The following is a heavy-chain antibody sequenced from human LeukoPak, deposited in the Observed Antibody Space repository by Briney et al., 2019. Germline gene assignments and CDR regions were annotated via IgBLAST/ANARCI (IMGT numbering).Heavy chain of an antibody. J-gene: IGHJ6*02. D-gene: IGHD2-2*01. CDR1: GGSISSGSYH. CDR3: ARDGYQLPRGTYYGMDV. Sequence: SQTLSLTCTVSGGSISSGSYHWSWIRQPAGKGLEWIGRIYTSGSTNYNPSLKSRVTISVDTSKNQFSLKLSSVTAADTAVYYCARDGYQLPRGTYYGMDVWGQGTTVTVSS. CDR2: IYTSGST. V-gene: IGHV4-61*02.